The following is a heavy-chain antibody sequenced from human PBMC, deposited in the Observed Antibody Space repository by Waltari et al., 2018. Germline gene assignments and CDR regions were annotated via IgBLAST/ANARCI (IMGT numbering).Heavy chain of an antibody. J-gene: IGHJ3*02. CDR3: ASGTTGAFDI. CDR2: ISYDGSNK. CDR1: GFTFSSYG. V-gene: IGHV3-30*03. Sequence: QVQLVESGGGVVQPGRSLRLSCAASGFTFSSYGMHWVRQAPGKGLEWVAVISYDGSNKYYADSVKGRFTISRDNSKNTLYLQMNSLRAEDTAVYYCASGTTGAFDIWGQGTMVTVSS. D-gene: IGHD1-7*01.